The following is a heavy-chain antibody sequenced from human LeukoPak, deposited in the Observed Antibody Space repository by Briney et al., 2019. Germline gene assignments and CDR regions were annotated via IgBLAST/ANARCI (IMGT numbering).Heavy chain of an antibody. Sequence: GGSLRLSCAASGFTFRSYWVHWVRQAPGKGLVWVSRINSDGSSTRYADSVKGRFTISRDNAKNTLYLQMNSLRAEDTAVYYCARTWELLPDFDYWGQGTLVTVSS. CDR2: INSDGSST. V-gene: IGHV3-74*01. D-gene: IGHD1-26*01. J-gene: IGHJ4*02. CDR1: GFTFRSYW. CDR3: ARTWELLPDFDY.